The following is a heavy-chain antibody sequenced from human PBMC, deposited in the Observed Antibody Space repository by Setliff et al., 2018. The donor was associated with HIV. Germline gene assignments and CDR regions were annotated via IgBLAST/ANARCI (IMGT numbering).Heavy chain of an antibody. CDR3: ARGPTRFYFDY. Sequence: SETLSLTCPVSGGSINNYFWSWIRQSPGTGLEWIGYISYSGSTNYNPSLKSRVTILVDTSKNHFSLKLTSVTAADTAGYYCARGPTRFYFDYWGQGTLVTVSS. CDR2: ISYSGST. D-gene: IGHD1-1*01. V-gene: IGHV4-59*01. CDR1: GGSINNYF. J-gene: IGHJ4*02.